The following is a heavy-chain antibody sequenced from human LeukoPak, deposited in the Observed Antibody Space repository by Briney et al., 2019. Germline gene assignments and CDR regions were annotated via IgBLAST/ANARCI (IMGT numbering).Heavy chain of an antibody. D-gene: IGHD1-26*01. CDR3: TTDFAGSYYYYGMDV. CDR1: GFTFSNAW. CDR2: IKSKTDGGTT. J-gene: IGHJ6*02. Sequence: GGSLRLPCAASGFTFSNAWMSWVRQAPGKGLEWVGRIKSKTDGGTTDYAAPVKGRFTISRDDSKNTLYLQMNSLKTEDTAVYYCTTDFAGSYYYYGMDVWGQGTTVTVSS. V-gene: IGHV3-15*01.